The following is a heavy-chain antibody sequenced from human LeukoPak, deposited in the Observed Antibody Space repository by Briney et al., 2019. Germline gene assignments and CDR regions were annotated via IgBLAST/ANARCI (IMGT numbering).Heavy chain of an antibody. CDR3: ARSRDGYNLYYFDY. Sequence: GASVKVSCKASGYTFTGYYMHWVRQAPGQGLEWMGRINPNSGGTNYAQKFQGWVTMTRDTSISTAYMELSRLRSDDTAVYYCARSRDGYNLYYFDYWGQGTLVTVSS. CDR1: GYTFTGYY. CDR2: INPNSGGT. V-gene: IGHV1-2*04. D-gene: IGHD5-24*01. J-gene: IGHJ4*02.